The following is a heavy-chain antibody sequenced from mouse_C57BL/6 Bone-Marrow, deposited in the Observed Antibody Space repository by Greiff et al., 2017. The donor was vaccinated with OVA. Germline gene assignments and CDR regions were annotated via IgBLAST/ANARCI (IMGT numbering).Heavy chain of an antibody. CDR1: GFNIKDDY. Sequence: EVKVEESGAELVRPGASVKLSCTASGFNIKDDYMHWVKQRPEQGLEWIGWIDPENGDTEYASKFQGKATITADTSSNTAYLQLSSLTSEDTAVYYCTTPYYYGSSFAWFAYWGQGTLVTVSA. J-gene: IGHJ3*01. CDR2: IDPENGDT. CDR3: TTPYYYGSSFAWFAY. V-gene: IGHV14-4*01. D-gene: IGHD1-1*01.